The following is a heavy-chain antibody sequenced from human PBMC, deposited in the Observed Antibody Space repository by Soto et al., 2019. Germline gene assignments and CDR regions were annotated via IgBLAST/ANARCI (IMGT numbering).Heavy chain of an antibody. CDR3: ARDPRYLDY. Sequence: GGSLSLSCAASGFPFSSYAMHWVRQAPGKGLEWVAVISYDGSNKYYADSVKGRLTISRDNSKNTLYLQMNSLRAEDTAVYYCARDPRYLDYWGQGTLVTVSS. CDR2: ISYDGSNK. CDR1: GFPFSSYA. V-gene: IGHV3-30-3*01. J-gene: IGHJ4*02. D-gene: IGHD3-9*01.